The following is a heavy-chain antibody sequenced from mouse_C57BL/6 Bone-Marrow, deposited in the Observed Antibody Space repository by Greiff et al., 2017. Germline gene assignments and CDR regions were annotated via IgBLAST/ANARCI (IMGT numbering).Heavy chain of an antibody. J-gene: IGHJ2*01. Sequence: VQLQESGAELVKPGASVKLSCKASGYTFTEYTIHWVKQRPGQGLEWIGWFYPGSGSTKYNEKFKDKATLTADKSSSTVYMELSRLTSADSAVYCCEKHERSHYYFDYWGQGTTLTVSS. CDR2: FYPGSGST. V-gene: IGHV1-62-2*01. CDR1: GYTFTEYT. CDR3: EKHERSHYYFDY.